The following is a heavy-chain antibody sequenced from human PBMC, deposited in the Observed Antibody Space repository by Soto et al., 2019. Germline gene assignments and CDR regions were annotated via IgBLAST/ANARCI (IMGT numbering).Heavy chain of an antibody. CDR1: GFNFSTYA. CDR2: INNNGGST. J-gene: IGHJ3*02. V-gene: IGHV3-23*01. Sequence: GGSLRLSCAASGFNFSTYAMNWVRQAPGKGLEWVSAINNNGGSTYYAESVRGRFTITRDNSINTLYLHMSSLRSDDTAVYYCAHPRGYGVFDAVDIWGQGTMVTVSS. CDR3: AHPRGYGVFDAVDI. D-gene: IGHD4-17*01.